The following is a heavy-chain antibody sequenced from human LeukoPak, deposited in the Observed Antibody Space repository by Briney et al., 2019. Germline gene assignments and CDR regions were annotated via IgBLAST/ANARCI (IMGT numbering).Heavy chain of an antibody. CDR1: GGSISSGGYY. V-gene: IGHV4-31*03. CDR2: IYYSGST. J-gene: IGHJ4*02. D-gene: IGHD3-3*01. Sequence: SETLSLTCTVSGGSISSGGYYWSWIRQLPGKGLEWIGYIYYSGSTYYNPSLKSRLTILLDTSNNQFSLKLSSVTAADTAVYYCARGCPFSSGYSFDYWGQGTLVTVSS. CDR3: ARGCPFSSGYSFDY.